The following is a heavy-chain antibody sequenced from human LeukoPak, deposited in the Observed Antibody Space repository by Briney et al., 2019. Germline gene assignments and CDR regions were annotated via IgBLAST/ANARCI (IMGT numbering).Heavy chain of an antibody. CDR2: IIPILGIA. CDR3: ASDGIVAAGKAGMDV. CDR1: GGTFSSYA. J-gene: IGHJ6*02. D-gene: IGHD6-13*01. Sequence: ASVKVSCKASGGTFSSYAISWVRQAPGQGLEWMGRIIPILGIANYAQKFQGRVTITADKSTSTAYMELSSLRSEDTAVYYCASDGIVAAGKAGMDVWGQGTTVTVSS. V-gene: IGHV1-69*04.